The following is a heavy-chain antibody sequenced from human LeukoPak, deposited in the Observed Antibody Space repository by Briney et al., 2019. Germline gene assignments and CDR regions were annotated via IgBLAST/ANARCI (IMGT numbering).Heavy chain of an antibody. CDR3: ARGRVGYCSGGSCYKTYNWFDP. Sequence: SETLSLTCAVYGGSFSGYYWSWVRQPPGKGLEWIGEINHSGSTNYNPSLTSRVTISVDTSKNQFSLKLISVTAADTAVYYCARGRVGYCSGGSCYKTYNWFDPWGQGTLVTVSS. CDR1: GGSFSGYY. D-gene: IGHD2-15*01. CDR2: INHSGST. V-gene: IGHV4-34*01. J-gene: IGHJ5*02.